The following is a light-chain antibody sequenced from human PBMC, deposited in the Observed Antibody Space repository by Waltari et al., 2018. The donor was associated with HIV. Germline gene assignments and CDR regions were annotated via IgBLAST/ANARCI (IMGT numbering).Light chain of an antibody. V-gene: IGKV4-1*01. CDR2: WAS. CDR3: QQYYSTLT. Sequence: IVMTQSPDSLAVSLGARATTNCKSSQSVLYSSNNNNYLAWYQQKPGQPPKLLIYWASTRESGVPDRFSGSGSGTDFTLTISSLQAEDVAVYYCQQYYSTLTFGGGTKVEIK. J-gene: IGKJ4*01. CDR1: QSVLYSSNNNNY.